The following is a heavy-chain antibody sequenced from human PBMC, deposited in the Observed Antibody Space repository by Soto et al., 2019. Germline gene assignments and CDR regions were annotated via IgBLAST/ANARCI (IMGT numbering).Heavy chain of an antibody. Sequence: PSETLSLTRNVSGGRIIRFNYYWTWIRQPPGKGLEWVGHISYRGTTFYNPSLKSRATVSMDTSKSQFSLKLASVTAADTAVYYCARAEGTYPWSSEFDYSGQGTLVTSPQ. CDR1: GGRIIRFNYY. V-gene: IGHV4-30-4*01. CDR3: ARAEGTYPWSSEFDY. D-gene: IGHD3-16*01. CDR2: ISYRGTT. J-gene: IGHJ4*02.